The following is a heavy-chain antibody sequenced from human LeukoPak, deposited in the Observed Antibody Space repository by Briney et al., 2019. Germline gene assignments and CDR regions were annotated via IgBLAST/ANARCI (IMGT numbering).Heavy chain of an antibody. J-gene: IGHJ4*02. Sequence: PSETLSLTCAVYGGSFSGYYWSWIRQPPGKGLEWIGEINHSGSTNYNPSLKSRVTISVDTSKNQFSLKLSSVTAADTAVYYCARVEVRGVTSTSFDYWGQGTLVTVSS. D-gene: IGHD3-10*01. CDR1: GGSFSGYY. V-gene: IGHV4-34*01. CDR2: INHSGST. CDR3: ARVEVRGVTSTSFDY.